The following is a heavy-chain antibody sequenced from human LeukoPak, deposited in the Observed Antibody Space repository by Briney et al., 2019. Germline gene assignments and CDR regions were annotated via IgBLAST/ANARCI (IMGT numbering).Heavy chain of an antibody. CDR1: VYTFTGYY. D-gene: IGHD6-13*01. V-gene: IGHV1-2*02. CDR3: ARELSAAGRWGAFDI. Sequence: ASVKVSCKASVYTFTGYYMHWVRQAPGQGLEWMGWINPNSGDTNYAQKFQGRVTMTSDTSISTAYMELSRLRSDDTAVYYCARELSAAGRWGAFDIWGQGTTVTVSS. J-gene: IGHJ3*02. CDR2: INPNSGDT.